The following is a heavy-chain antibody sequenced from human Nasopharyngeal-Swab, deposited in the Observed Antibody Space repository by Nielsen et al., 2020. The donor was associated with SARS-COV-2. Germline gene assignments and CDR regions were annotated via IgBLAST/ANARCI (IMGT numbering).Heavy chain of an antibody. Sequence: SETLSLTCAVSGGSFNGYYWSWIRQSPEKGLEWIGEINHTGNTNYMPSLESRLTLSVDTSNNQFSLNLRSVSPADTATYYCARGRRPIVVLPTTDPRSNFFDFWGQGILVTVSS. CDR1: GGSFNGYY. CDR2: INHTGNT. CDR3: ARGRRPIVVLPTTDPRSNFFDF. V-gene: IGHV4-34*01. D-gene: IGHD2-21*01. J-gene: IGHJ4*02.